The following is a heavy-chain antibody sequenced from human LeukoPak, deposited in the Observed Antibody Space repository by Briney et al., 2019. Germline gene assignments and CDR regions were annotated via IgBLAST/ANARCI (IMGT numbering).Heavy chain of an antibody. CDR2: IYYSGST. Sequence: NSSETLSLTCTVSGGSISSSSYYWGWIRQPPGKGLEWIGSIYYSGSTYYNPSLKSRVTISVDTSKNQFSLKLSSVTAADTAVYYCARQKGSSWSYADYWGQGTLVTVSS. J-gene: IGHJ4*02. V-gene: IGHV4-39*01. D-gene: IGHD6-13*01. CDR3: ARQKGSSWSYADY. CDR1: GGSISSSSYY.